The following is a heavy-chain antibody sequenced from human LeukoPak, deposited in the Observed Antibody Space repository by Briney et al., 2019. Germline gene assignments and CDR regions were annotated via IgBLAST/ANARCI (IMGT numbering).Heavy chain of an antibody. Sequence: AASVKVSCKTSGYTFTNYAMNWVRQAPGQGLEWMGWIHPSTGHPAYAQGFTGRFVFSLDTSVSTTYLQINSLKAEDTAVYYCARALDSLGGLSLPDYWGQGTLVTASS. D-gene: IGHD3-16*02. CDR3: ARALDSLGGLSLPDY. V-gene: IGHV7-4-1*02. CDR2: IHPSTGHP. J-gene: IGHJ4*02. CDR1: GYTFTNYA.